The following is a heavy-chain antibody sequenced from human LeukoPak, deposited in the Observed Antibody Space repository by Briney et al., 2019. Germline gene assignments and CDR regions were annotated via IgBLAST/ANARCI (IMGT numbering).Heavy chain of an antibody. D-gene: IGHD6-19*01. CDR2: INHSGST. Sequence: SETLSLTCAVYGGSFSGYYWSWIRQPPGKGLEWIGEINHSGSTNYNPSLKSRVTISVGTSKNQFSLQLNSVTPEDTAVYYCARDEVAGTGFDYWGQGTLVTVSS. CDR3: ARDEVAGTGFDY. V-gene: IGHV4-34*01. CDR1: GGSFSGYY. J-gene: IGHJ4*02.